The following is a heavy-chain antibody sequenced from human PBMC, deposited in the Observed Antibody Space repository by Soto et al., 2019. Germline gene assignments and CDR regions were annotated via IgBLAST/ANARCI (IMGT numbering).Heavy chain of an antibody. J-gene: IGHJ6*02. V-gene: IGHV3-23*01. CDR2: ISGSGGST. CDR3: AKDIYDILTGPLLTYYYGMDV. CDR1: GFTFSSYA. Sequence: GGSLRLSCAASGFTFSSYAMSWVRQAPGKGLEWVSAISGSGGSTYYADSVKGRFTISRDNSKNTLYLQMNSLRAEDTAVYYCAKDIYDILTGPLLTYYYGMDVWGQGTTVTVSS. D-gene: IGHD3-9*01.